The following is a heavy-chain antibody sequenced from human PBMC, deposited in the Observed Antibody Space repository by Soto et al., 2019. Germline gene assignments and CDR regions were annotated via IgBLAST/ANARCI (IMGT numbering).Heavy chain of an antibody. J-gene: IGHJ6*02. V-gene: IGHV3-9*01. CDR1: GFTFDDYA. CDR2: ISWNSGSI. D-gene: IGHD5-12*01. Sequence: EVQLVESGRGLVQPGRSLRLSCAASGFTFDDYAMHWVRQAPGKGLEWVSGISWNSGSIGYADSVKGRFTISRDNAKNSLYLQMNSLRAEDTALYYCAKELVATMGYYYGMDVWGQGTTVTVSS. CDR3: AKELVATMGYYYGMDV.